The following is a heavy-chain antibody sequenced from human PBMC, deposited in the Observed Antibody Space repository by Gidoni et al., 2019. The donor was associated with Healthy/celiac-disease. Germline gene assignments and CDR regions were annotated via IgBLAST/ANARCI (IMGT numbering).Heavy chain of an antibody. Sequence: QVQLQQSGPCLVKPSQTLSITFAISVNSVSSNRAAWNWIRQFPSRGLEWLGRTYYRSKWYNDYAVSVKSRITSNPDTSKNQVSLQLNSVTTEDTAVYYCARVEMGDYFDYWGQGTLVTVSS. J-gene: IGHJ4*02. CDR1: VNSVSSNRAA. CDR3: ARVEMGDYFDY. CDR2: TYYRSKWYN. V-gene: IGHV6-1*01.